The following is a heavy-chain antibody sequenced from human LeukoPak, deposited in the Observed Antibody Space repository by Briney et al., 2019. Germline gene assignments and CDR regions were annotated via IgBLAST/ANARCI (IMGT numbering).Heavy chain of an antibody. CDR2: VYTVDSDT. V-gene: IGHV5-51*01. CDR1: GYRFTNYW. D-gene: IGHD6-19*01. CDR3: ARGGSGWYFDY. J-gene: IGHJ4*01. Sequence: RGESLKISCKGSGYRFTNYWIGWVRQKPGKGLEYMGIVYTVDSDTRYSPSFQGQVTISVDKSINTAYLQWTTLKASDTAMYYCARGGSGWYFDYWGHGSLVTVSS.